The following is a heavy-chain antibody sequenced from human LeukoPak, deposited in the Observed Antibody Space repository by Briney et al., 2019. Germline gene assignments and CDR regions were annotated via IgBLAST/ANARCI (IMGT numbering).Heavy chain of an antibody. Sequence: ASVKVSCKASGYDFINYGISWVRQAPGQGLECMGIINPSGGSTSYAQKFQGRVTMTRDTSTSTVYMELSSLRSEDTAVYYCARDDMSWGQGALVTVSS. CDR1: GYDFINYG. CDR2: INPSGGST. V-gene: IGHV1-46*01. CDR3: ARDDMS. J-gene: IGHJ5*02.